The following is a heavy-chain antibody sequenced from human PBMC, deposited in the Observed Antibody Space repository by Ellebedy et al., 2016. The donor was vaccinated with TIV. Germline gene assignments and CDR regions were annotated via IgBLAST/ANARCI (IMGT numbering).Heavy chain of an antibody. J-gene: IGHJ4*02. CDR2: IKQDGSEK. Sequence: GESLKISXAASGFTFSSHWMSWVRQAPGKGLEWVANIKQDGSEKYYVDSVKGRFTISRDNAKNSLYLQMNSLRAEDTAVYYCARPRTGFWSSPFDYWGQGTLVTVSS. CDR3: ARPRTGFWSSPFDY. D-gene: IGHD3-3*01. V-gene: IGHV3-7*01. CDR1: GFTFSSHW.